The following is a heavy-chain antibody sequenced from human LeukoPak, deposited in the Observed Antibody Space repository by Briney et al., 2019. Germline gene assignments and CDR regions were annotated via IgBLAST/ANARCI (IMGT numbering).Heavy chain of an antibody. CDR3: ARDWGDYGSGSFYIGNYYYYMDV. D-gene: IGHD3-10*01. CDR1: GGSISSSNW. V-gene: IGHV4-4*02. J-gene: IGHJ6*03. Sequence: PSETLSLTCAVSGGSISSSNWWSWVRQPPGKGLEWIGRISTSGSTNYNPSLKSRVTMSVDTSKNQFSLKLSSVTAADTAVYYCARDWGDYGSGSFYIGNYYYYMDVWGEGTTVTVSS. CDR2: ISTSGST.